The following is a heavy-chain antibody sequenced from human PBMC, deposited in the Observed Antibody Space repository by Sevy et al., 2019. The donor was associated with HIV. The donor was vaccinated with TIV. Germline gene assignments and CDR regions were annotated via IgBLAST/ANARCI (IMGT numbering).Heavy chain of an antibody. D-gene: IGHD5-18*01. V-gene: IGHV1-24*01. CDR3: ATAAVPFGGYSYGSAFY. Sequence: ASVKVSCKVSGYTLTELSMHWVRQAPGKGLESMGGFDPEDGETIYAQKFQGRVTMTEDTSTDTAYMELSSLRSEDTAVYYCATAAVPFGGYSYGSAFYWGQGTLVTVSS. CDR2: FDPEDGET. J-gene: IGHJ4*02. CDR1: GYTLTELS.